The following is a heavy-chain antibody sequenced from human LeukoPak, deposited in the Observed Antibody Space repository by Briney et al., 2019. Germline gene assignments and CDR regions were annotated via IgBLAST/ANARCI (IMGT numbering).Heavy chain of an antibody. CDR1: GFTFSSYE. D-gene: IGHD3-22*01. CDR2: ISSSGNTI. Sequence: GGSLRLSCAASGFTFSSYEMNWVRQAPGKGLEWVSYISSSGNTIYYADSVKGRFTISRDNAKNSLYLQMTSLRAEDMAVYYCASQYHYDSTGYYNSDLFDPWGQGTLVTVSS. J-gene: IGHJ5*02. CDR3: ASQYHYDSTGYYNSDLFDP. V-gene: IGHV3-48*03.